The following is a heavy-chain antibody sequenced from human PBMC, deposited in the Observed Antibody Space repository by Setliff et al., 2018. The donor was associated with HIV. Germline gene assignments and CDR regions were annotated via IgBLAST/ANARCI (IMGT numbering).Heavy chain of an antibody. CDR3: ARDKGGTYDGMYYYYYMDV. J-gene: IGHJ6*03. D-gene: IGHD1-26*01. CDR2: IYSSGST. Sequence: PSETLSLTCTVSGGSISSGSHYWNWVRQSAGKGLEWIGRIYSSGSTNYNPSLNSRVSTSVDTSKNQFSLKLNSVTAADTAVYLCARDKGGTYDGMYYYYYMDVWGKGTTVTVSS. CDR1: GGSISSGSHY. V-gene: IGHV4-61*02.